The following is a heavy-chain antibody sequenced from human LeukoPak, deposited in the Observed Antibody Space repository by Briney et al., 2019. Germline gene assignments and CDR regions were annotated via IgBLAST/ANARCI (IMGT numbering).Heavy chain of an antibody. D-gene: IGHD3-10*01. Sequence: SETLSLTCTVSGGSISSSSYYWGWIRQPPGKGLEWIGYIYYSGSTNYNPSLKSRVTISVDTSKNQFSLKLSSVTAADTAVYYCAREGRDTMIRPGAFDIWGQGTMVTVSS. V-gene: IGHV4-61*01. CDR3: AREGRDTMIRPGAFDI. J-gene: IGHJ3*02. CDR2: IYYSGST. CDR1: GGSISSSSYY.